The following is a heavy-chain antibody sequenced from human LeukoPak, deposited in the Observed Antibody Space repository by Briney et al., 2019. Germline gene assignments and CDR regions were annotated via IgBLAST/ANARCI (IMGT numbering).Heavy chain of an antibody. D-gene: IGHD1-14*01. CDR2: IYYSGST. CDR1: GGSISSSSYY. V-gene: IGHV4-39*01. CDR3: ASRRNQDGAFDI. Sequence: SETLSLTCTVSGGSISSSSYYWGWIRQPPGKGLEWIGSIYYSGSTYYNPSLKSRVTISVDTSKNQFSLKLSSVTAADTAVYYCASRRNQDGAFDIWGQGTMVTVSS. J-gene: IGHJ3*02.